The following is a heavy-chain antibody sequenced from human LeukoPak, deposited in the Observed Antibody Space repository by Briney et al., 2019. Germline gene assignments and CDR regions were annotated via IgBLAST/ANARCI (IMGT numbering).Heavy chain of an antibody. Sequence: PWASVKVSCKASGGTFSSYAISWVRQAPGQGLEWMGGIIPIFGTANYAQKFQGRVTITADESTSTAYMELSSLRSEDTAVYYCARAIFGVVDAFDIWGQGTMVTVSS. J-gene: IGHJ3*02. D-gene: IGHD3-3*01. CDR2: IIPIFGTA. V-gene: IGHV1-69*13. CDR1: GGTFSSYA. CDR3: ARAIFGVVDAFDI.